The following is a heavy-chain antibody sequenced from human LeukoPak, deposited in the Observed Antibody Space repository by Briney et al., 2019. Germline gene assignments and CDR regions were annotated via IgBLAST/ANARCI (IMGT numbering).Heavy chain of an antibody. CDR2: IYPGYSDT. V-gene: IGHV5-51*01. CDR1: GYSFTSYW. Sequence: GESLKISWKGSGYSFTSYWIGWVRPMPGKGMEWMGIIYPGYSDTIYTPSFQGQVTISADKSISTAYLQWSSLKASDTAMYYCARPGYGGNSFYFYYWGQGTLVTVSS. D-gene: IGHD4-23*01. CDR3: ARPGYGGNSFYFYY. J-gene: IGHJ4*02.